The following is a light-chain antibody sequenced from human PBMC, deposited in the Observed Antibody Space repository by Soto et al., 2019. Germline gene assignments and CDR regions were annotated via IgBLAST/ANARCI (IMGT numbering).Light chain of an antibody. V-gene: IGKV3-11*01. Sequence: DIVLTQSPATLSLSPGERATLSCRASQSVSSYFAWYQQKPGQAPRLLVYDASNSATGIPARFSGSGAGTHLTLPISSLDPEDFAVYYCQQRSTFWTVHQGTKVEIK. CDR1: QSVSSY. CDR2: DAS. J-gene: IGKJ1*01. CDR3: QQRSTFWT.